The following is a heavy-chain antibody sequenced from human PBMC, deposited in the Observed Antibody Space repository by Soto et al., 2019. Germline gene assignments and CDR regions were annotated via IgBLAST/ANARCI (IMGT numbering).Heavy chain of an antibody. Sequence: SVKVSCKASGGTFSSYAISWVRQAPGQGLEWMGGIIPIFGTANYAQKFQGRVTITADESTSTAYMELSSLRSEDTAVYYCAGSGPYVGGGRGGEYGWRDYYYYGMDVWGQGTTVTVSS. CDR2: IIPIFGTA. J-gene: IGHJ6*02. CDR1: GGTFSSYA. D-gene: IGHD3-16*01. V-gene: IGHV1-69*13. CDR3: AGSGPYVGGGRGGEYGWRDYYYYGMDV.